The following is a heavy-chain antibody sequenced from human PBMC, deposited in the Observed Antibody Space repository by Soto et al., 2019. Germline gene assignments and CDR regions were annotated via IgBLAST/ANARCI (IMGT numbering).Heavy chain of an antibody. CDR2: INPNSGGT. CDR1: GYTFTGYY. J-gene: IGHJ4*02. D-gene: IGHD3-3*01. CDR3: ARVRYDFWSGYSPFDY. V-gene: IGHV1-2*02. Sequence: ASVKVPCKASGYTFTGYYMHWVRQAPGQGLEWMGWINPNSGGTNYAQKFQGRVTMTRDTSISTAYMELSRLRSDDTAVYYCARVRYDFWSGYSPFDYWGQGTLVTVSS.